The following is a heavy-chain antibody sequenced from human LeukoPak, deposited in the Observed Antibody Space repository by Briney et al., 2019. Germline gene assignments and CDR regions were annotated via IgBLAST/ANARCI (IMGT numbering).Heavy chain of an antibody. CDR3: ASRSPTVTTLGYYYYYMDV. J-gene: IGHJ6*03. CDR2: IYYSGST. Sequence: SETLSLTCTVSGGSISSSSYYWGWIRQPPGKGLEWIGSIYYSGSTYYNPSLKSRVTISVDTSKNQFSLKLSSVTAADTAVYYCASRSPTVTTLGYYYYYMDVWGKGTTVTVSS. CDR1: GGSISSSSYY. V-gene: IGHV4-39*01. D-gene: IGHD4-17*01.